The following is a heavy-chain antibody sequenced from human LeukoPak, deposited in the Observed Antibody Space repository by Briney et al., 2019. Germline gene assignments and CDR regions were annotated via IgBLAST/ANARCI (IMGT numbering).Heavy chain of an antibody. CDR3: ARSREWLVPYYFDY. CDR2: IIPIFGTA. CDR1: GGTFSSYA. V-gene: IGHV1-69*13. Sequence: ASVKVSCKASGGTFSSYAISWVRQAPGQGLEWMGGIIPIFGTANYAQKFQGRVTITADESTSTAYMELSSLRSDDTAVYYCARSREWLVPYYFDYWGQGTLVTVSS. D-gene: IGHD6-19*01. J-gene: IGHJ4*02.